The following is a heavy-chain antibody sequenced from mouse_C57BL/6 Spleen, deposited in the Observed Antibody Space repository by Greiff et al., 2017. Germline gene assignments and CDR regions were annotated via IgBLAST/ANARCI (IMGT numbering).Heavy chain of an antibody. J-gene: IGHJ4*01. V-gene: IGHV5-16*01. CDR2: INYDGSST. CDR3: ARDRDITAIIATKDYAMDY. Sequence: EVQGVESEGGLVQPGSSMKLSCTASGFTFSDYYMAWVRQVPEKGLEWIANINYDGSSTYYLDSLKSRFIISKDNAKNILYLQMSSLKSEDTASYSYARDRDITAIIATKDYAMDYWGQGTSVTVSS. D-gene: IGHD1-1*01. CDR1: GFTFSDYY.